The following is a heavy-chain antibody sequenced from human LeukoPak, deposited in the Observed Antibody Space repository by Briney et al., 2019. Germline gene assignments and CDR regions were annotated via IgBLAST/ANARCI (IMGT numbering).Heavy chain of an antibody. D-gene: IGHD6-19*01. V-gene: IGHV1-8*02. CDR1: GYTFTSYG. Sequence: ASVKVSCKASGYTFTSYGTNWVRQATGQGLEWMGWMNPNSGNTGYAQKFQGRVTMTRNTSISTAYMELSSLRSEDTAVYYCARSSSGWYENWFDPWGQGTLVTVSS. CDR2: MNPNSGNT. J-gene: IGHJ5*02. CDR3: ARSSSGWYENWFDP.